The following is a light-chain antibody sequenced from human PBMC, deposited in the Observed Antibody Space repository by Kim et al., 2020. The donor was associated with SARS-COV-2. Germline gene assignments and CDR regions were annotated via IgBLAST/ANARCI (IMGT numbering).Light chain of an antibody. J-gene: IGKJ4*01. V-gene: IGKV3-20*01. CDR2: GAS. Sequence: PGERATLSCRASQSVSSNYLAWYQQKPGQTPRLLIYGASSRAAGIPDRFSGSGSGTDFTLTINRLEPEDFALYYCQQYGSSPTFGGGTKVDIK. CDR3: QQYGSSPT. CDR1: QSVSSNY.